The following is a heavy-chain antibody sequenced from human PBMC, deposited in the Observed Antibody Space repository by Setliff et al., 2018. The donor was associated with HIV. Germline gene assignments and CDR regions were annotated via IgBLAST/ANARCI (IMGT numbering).Heavy chain of an antibody. CDR3: ARTSGSDRLNWFDP. V-gene: IGHV4-59*11. CDR1: GGSISNHY. J-gene: IGHJ5*02. CDR2: IYYSGST. D-gene: IGHD3-10*01. Sequence: SETLSLTCTVSGGSISNHYWSWIRQPPGKGLEWIGYIYYSGSTTYNPPLKGRVTISVDTSKNQFSLRLRSVTAADTAVYYCARTSGSDRLNWFDPWGQGTLVTVSS.